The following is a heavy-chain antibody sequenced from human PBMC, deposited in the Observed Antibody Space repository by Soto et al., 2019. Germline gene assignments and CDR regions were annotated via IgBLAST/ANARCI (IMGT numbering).Heavy chain of an antibody. Sequence: KASETLSLTCSVSGFAISRGYYWSWVRQPPGKGLEWIGSIYPSVSSYHNPSLATRLRLSIDTSKNRFTLNLTSVTAADTALYFCAREKVGTTFFDNWGQGIQVTVSS. CDR2: IYPSVSS. D-gene: IGHD1-1*01. V-gene: IGHV4-38-2*02. CDR3: AREKVGTTFFDN. CDR1: GFAISRGYY. J-gene: IGHJ4*02.